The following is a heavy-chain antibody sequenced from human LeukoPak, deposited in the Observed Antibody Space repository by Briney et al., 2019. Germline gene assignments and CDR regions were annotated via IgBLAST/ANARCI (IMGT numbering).Heavy chain of an antibody. V-gene: IGHV1-2*02. D-gene: IGHD2-2*01. CDR1: GYTFTGYY. J-gene: IGHJ5*02. CDR2: INPNSGGT. Sequence: ASVKVSCKASGYTFTGYYMHWVRQAPRQGLEWMGWINPNSGGTNYAQKFQGRVTMTRDTSISTAYMELSRLRSDDTAVYYCARDGRGYCSSTSCYGWFDPWGQGTLVTVSS. CDR3: ARDGRGYCSSTSCYGWFDP.